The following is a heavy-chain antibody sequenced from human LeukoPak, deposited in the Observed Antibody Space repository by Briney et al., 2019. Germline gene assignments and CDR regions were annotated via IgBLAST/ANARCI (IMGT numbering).Heavy chain of an antibody. CDR3: ASTMGRGSPFDF. CDR1: GYPFTTYW. V-gene: IGHV5-51*01. Sequence: GESLKISCKLSGYPFTTYWIGWVRQMPGKGLEWMGIIYPTDSDARYSPSFQGQVTISVDKSISTVYLQWNSLKASDTAMYYCASTMGRGSPFDFWGQGTLVTVSS. D-gene: IGHD3-3*01. J-gene: IGHJ4*02. CDR2: IYPTDSDA.